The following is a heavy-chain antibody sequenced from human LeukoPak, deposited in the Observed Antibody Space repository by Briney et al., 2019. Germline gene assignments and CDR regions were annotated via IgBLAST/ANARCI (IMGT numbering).Heavy chain of an antibody. CDR2: IYYSGST. CDR3: ARTMVRGVYYFDY. Sequence: SETLSLTCTVSGGSISSYYWSWIRQPPGKGLEWIGSIYYSGSTYYNPSLKSRVTISVDTSKNQFSLKLSSVTAADTAVYYCARTMVRGVYYFDYWGQGTLVTVSS. V-gene: IGHV4-59*12. J-gene: IGHJ4*02. D-gene: IGHD3-10*01. CDR1: GGSISSYY.